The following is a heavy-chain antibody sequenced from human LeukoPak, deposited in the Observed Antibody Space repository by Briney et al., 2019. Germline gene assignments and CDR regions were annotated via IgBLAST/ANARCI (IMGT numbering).Heavy chain of an antibody. CDR2: IYTSGST. CDR3: AREGGWRANYMDV. V-gene: IGHV4-4*08. D-gene: IGHD5-24*01. CDR1: GGSFSGYY. Sequence: PSETLSLTCAVYGGSFSGYYWSWIRQPPGKGLEWIGRIYTSGSTNYNPSLKSRVTISVDTSKNQFSLKLSSVTAADTAVYYCAREGGWRANYMDVWGKGTTVTVSS. J-gene: IGHJ6*03.